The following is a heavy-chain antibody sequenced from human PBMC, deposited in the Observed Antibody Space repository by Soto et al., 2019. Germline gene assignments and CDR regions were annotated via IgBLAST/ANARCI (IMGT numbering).Heavy chain of an antibody. J-gene: IGHJ5*02. CDR3: ARNTDHRLVRGWLDP. D-gene: IGHD3-10*01. CDR1: GLTFSTSA. CDR2: ISHDGSHE. V-gene: IGHV3-30-3*01. Sequence: QGQLHESGGGVVQPGRSLRLSCAASGLTFSTSAMHWVRQAPGKGLEWVAMISHDGSHEYYGDSVKGRFSVSRDNSHNILHPQMNSLRIEDTVVYFCARNTDHRLVRGWLDPWGQGTLVTVSS.